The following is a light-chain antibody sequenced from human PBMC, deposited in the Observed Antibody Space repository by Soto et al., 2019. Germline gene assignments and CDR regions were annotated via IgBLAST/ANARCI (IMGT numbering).Light chain of an antibody. CDR3: ISYTSSTTYV. V-gene: IGLV2-14*03. CDR1: SSDVGGSNF. Sequence: QSALTQPASVSDSPGQSITISCTGTSSDVGGSNFVSWYQQHPGKPPKLIIYDVANRPSGVSNRFSGSKSGSTASLIISRLQTENEADYYCISYTSSTTYVFGPGTKVTGL. CDR2: DVA. J-gene: IGLJ1*01.